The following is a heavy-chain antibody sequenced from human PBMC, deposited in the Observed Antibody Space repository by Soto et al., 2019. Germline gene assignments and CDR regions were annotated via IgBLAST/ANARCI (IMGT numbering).Heavy chain of an antibody. J-gene: IGHJ6*02. Sequence: QVQLVQSGAEVKKPGSSVKVSCKASGGTFSSYTISWVRQAPGQGLEWMGRIIPILGIANYAQKFQGRVTISADKSTSTAYMELSSLRSEDTDVYYCARGVGYCSSTSCPGDYYYGMDVWGQGTTVTVSS. CDR1: GGTFSSYT. V-gene: IGHV1-69*02. D-gene: IGHD2-2*01. CDR3: ARGVGYCSSTSCPGDYYYGMDV. CDR2: IIPILGIA.